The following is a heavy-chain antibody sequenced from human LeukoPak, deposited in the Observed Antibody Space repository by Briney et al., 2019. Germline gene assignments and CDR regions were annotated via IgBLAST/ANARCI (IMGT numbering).Heavy chain of an antibody. D-gene: IGHD4-17*01. J-gene: IGHJ4*02. Sequence: ASVKVSCKASGYTFTGYYMHWMRQAPGQGLEWMGWINPNSGGTNYAQKFQGRVTMTRDTSISTAYMELSRLRSDDTAVYYCARETTTVTTYIDHWGQGTLVTVSS. V-gene: IGHV1-2*02. CDR1: GYTFTGYY. CDR2: INPNSGGT. CDR3: ARETTTVTTYIDH.